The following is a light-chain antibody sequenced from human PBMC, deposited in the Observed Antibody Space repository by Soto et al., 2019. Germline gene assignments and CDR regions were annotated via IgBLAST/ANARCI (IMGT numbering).Light chain of an antibody. Sequence: EKVITQPPGTLSLSPGDRATLSFRASQSVSSNLAWYQQKPGQAPRLLIYGPSTRATGIPDRFSGSGSGTDFTLTISRLEPEDFAVYYCQQYDSSPSWTFGQGTKVDIK. CDR1: QSVSSN. J-gene: IGKJ1*01. CDR2: GPS. V-gene: IGKV3-20*01. CDR3: QQYDSSPSWT.